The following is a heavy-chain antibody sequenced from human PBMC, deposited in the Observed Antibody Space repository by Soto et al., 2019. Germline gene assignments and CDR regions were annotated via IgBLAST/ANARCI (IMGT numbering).Heavy chain of an antibody. CDR2: IFHSGST. V-gene: IGHV4-4*02. D-gene: IGHD2-15*01. CDR3: ASRWAGGGLHY. Sequence: QVQLQESGPGLVKPSGTLSLTCAVSSGSISSSNWWSWVRQPPGKGLEWIGEIFHSGSTNYNTSLKSRVTISVDKSKNQFSLNLSSVTAADSAVYYCASRWAGGGLHYWGQGTLVTVSS. CDR1: SGSISSSNW. J-gene: IGHJ4*02.